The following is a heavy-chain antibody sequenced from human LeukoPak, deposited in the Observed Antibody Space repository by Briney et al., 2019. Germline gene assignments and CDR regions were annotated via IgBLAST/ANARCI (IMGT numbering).Heavy chain of an antibody. D-gene: IGHD3-10*01. Sequence: GGSLRLSCAASGFTFSSYGMHWVRQAPGKGLEWVSYISGGSSFTYYVDSVKGRFTISRDTSRNTVSLQMNSLRLEDTAIYYCAKPLMRDRWFGESWGQGTLVTVSS. CDR3: AKPLMRDRWFGES. J-gene: IGHJ5*02. V-gene: IGHV3-NL1*01. CDR2: ISGGSSFT. CDR1: GFTFSSYG.